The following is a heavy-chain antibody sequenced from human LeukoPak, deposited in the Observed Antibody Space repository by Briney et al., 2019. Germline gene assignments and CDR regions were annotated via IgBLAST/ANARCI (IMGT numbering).Heavy chain of an antibody. CDR2: INHSGSN. CDR1: GGAFSGYY. Sequence: SETLSLTCAVYGGAFSGYYWSWIRQPPGKRLERIGEINHSGSNNYSPSLKSRVTISGDTSKNEFSLELSSVTAADTAVYYCARVNYEFWSSYYGGHYFVNWGQGTLVTVSS. V-gene: IGHV4-34*01. CDR3: ARVNYEFWSSYYGGHYFVN. D-gene: IGHD3-3*01. J-gene: IGHJ4*02.